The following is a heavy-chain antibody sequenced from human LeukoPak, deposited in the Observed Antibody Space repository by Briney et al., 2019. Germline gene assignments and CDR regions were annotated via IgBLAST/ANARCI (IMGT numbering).Heavy chain of an antibody. Sequence: GGSLRLSCAASGFIFSNYWMHWVRQAPGKGLVWVSRINGDGRGTNYADSVKGRFTISRDNAKNTLYLQVDSLRADDTAVYYCARGPSYPGDYWGQGTRVTVSS. CDR1: GFIFSNYW. CDR3: ARGPSYPGDY. CDR2: INGDGRGT. J-gene: IGHJ4*02. D-gene: IGHD3-10*01. V-gene: IGHV3-74*01.